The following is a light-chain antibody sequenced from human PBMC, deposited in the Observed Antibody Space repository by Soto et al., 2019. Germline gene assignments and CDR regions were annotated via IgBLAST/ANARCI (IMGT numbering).Light chain of an antibody. J-gene: IGLJ2*01. CDR2: GNI. Sequence: QSVLTQPPSVSGAPGQRVTISCTGTSSNIGAGYDVHWYQQLPGTAPKLLIYGNINRPSGVPDRFSGSKSGTSASLAITGLLAEDEADYFYQSYDCRRSDSRVFGGGTKLTVL. CDR3: QSYDCRRSDSRV. CDR1: SSNIGAGYD. V-gene: IGLV1-40*01.